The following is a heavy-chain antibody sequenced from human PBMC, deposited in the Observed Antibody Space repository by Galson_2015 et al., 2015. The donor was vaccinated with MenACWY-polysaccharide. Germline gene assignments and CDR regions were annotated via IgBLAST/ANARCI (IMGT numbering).Heavy chain of an antibody. V-gene: IGHV3-23*01. CDR2: MRGSGGST. CDR1: GFTFSSSA. D-gene: IGHD2-15*01. J-gene: IGHJ4*02. CDR3: ARCSGVTYTSPYYADY. Sequence: SLRLSCAAAGFTFSSSAMSWVRQAPGKGLEWVSCMRGSGGSTYYGDSVKGRFTISRDNSKNTLYLQMNSLRADVTAIYYCARCSGVTYTSPYYADYWGQGTLVTVSS.